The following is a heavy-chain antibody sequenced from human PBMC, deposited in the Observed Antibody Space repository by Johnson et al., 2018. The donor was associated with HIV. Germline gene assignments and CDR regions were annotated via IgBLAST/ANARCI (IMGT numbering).Heavy chain of an antibody. CDR2: ISGGGSAI. J-gene: IGHJ3*02. Sequence: QVQLVESGGGLVKPGGSLRLSCAVSGFTFSDYYMSWIRQAPGKGLEWISYISGGGSAIYYADSVKGRFTISRDNAKNSLYLQMNTLRAEDTAVYYCARDAVISSGWYNVDAFDIWGQGTMVTVSS. D-gene: IGHD6-19*01. CDR3: ARDAVISSGWYNVDAFDI. CDR1: GFTFSDYY. V-gene: IGHV3-11*01.